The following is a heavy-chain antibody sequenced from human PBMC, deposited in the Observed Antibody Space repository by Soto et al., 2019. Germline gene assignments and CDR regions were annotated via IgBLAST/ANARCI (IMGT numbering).Heavy chain of an antibody. CDR1: GGPISSSNW. J-gene: IGHJ4*02. V-gene: IGHV4-4*02. D-gene: IGHD5-18*01. Sequence: SETLSLTCAVSGGPISSSNWWSWVRQPPGKGLEWIGEIFHSGSTNYNPSLKSRVTISVDKSKNQLSLKLSSVTAADTAVYYCARAGYISTYYFDSWGQGTPVTVSS. CDR2: IFHSGST. CDR3: ARAGYISTYYFDS.